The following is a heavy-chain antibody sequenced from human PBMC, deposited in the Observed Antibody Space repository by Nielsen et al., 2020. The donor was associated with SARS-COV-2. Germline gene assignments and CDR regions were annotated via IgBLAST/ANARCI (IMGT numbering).Heavy chain of an antibody. J-gene: IGHJ4*02. D-gene: IGHD3-3*01. V-gene: IGHV1-46*01. CDR3: ARDPRFWSGYYTPYYFDY. CDR2: INASGGST. CDR1: GYTFTSYY. Sequence: ASVKVSCKASGYTFTSYYMYWVRQAPGQGLEWLGTINASGGSTSYAQKFQGRVTMTRDTSTSTVYMGLSSLRSEDTAVYYCARDPRFWSGYYTPYYFDYWGQGTLVTVSS.